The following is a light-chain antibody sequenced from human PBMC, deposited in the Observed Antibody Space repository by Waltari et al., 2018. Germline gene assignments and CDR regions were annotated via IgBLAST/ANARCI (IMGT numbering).Light chain of an antibody. Sequence: EIVLTQSPGTLSLSPGEGATLSCRASQSVSRSLAWYQQKPGQAPRLLIYDASTRATGIPDRFSGSGSGTDFSLIISRLEPEDFAVYYCQKYVSLPATFGQGTTVEIK. J-gene: IGKJ1*01. CDR2: DAS. V-gene: IGKV3-20*01. CDR1: QSVSRS. CDR3: QKYVSLPAT.